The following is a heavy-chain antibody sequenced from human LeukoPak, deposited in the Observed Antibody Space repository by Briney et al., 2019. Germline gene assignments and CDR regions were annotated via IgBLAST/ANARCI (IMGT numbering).Heavy chain of an antibody. CDR2: IYYSGST. CDR1: GGSISSSSYY. CDR3: ARDRGSYYGSGSYPYHWFGP. D-gene: IGHD3-10*01. J-gene: IGHJ5*02. V-gene: IGHV4-39*02. Sequence: SETLSLTCTVSGGSISSSSYYWGWIRQPPGKGLEWIGSIYYSGSTYYNPSLKSRVTISVDTSKNQFSLKLSSVTAADTAVYYCARDRGSYYGSGSYPYHWFGPWGQGTLVTVSS.